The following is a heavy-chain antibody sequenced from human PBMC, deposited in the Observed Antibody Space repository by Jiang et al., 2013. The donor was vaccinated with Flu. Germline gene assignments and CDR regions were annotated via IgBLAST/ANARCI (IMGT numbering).Heavy chain of an antibody. Sequence: GYTLTELSMHWVRQAPGKGLEWMGGFDPEDGETIYAQKFQGRVTMAEDTSTDTAYMELSSLRSEDTAVYYCATEKGMVRGVITYYYYGMDVWGQGTTVTVSS. CDR1: GYTLTELS. CDR2: FDPEDGET. D-gene: IGHD3-10*01. V-gene: IGHV1-24*01. CDR3: ATEKGMVRGVITYYYYGMDV. J-gene: IGHJ6*02.